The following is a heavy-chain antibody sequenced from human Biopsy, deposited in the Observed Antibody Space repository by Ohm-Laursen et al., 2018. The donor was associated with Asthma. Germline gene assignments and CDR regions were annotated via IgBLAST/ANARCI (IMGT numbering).Heavy chain of an antibody. CDR1: SGSFSGYY. V-gene: IGHV4-34*09. D-gene: IGHD4-17*01. J-gene: IGHJ5*02. CDR2: INHSGST. Sequence: TLSLTCTVYSGSFSGYYWSWIRQPPGKGLEWIGEINHSGSTNYNPSLRSRVSISLDTSKNQFSLSLTSVTAADTAVYYCARTTYGDDGFDPWGQGTLVTVSS. CDR3: ARTTYGDDGFDP.